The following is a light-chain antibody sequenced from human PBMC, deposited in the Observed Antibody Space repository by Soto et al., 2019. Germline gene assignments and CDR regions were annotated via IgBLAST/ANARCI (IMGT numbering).Light chain of an antibody. Sequence: SYELTQPPSVSVAPGQTARITCGGNKIGSKSVHWFQQKPGQAPVLVIYYDSDRPSGIPERFSGSNSGNTATLTMSRVEAGDEADYYCQVWDSSSDHYVFGTGTKLTVL. CDR3: QVWDSSSDHYV. V-gene: IGLV3-21*04. CDR1: KIGSKS. J-gene: IGLJ1*01. CDR2: YDS.